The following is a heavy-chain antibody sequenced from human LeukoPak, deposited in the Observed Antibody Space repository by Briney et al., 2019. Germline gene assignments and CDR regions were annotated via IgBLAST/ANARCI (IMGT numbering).Heavy chain of an antibody. CDR1: GFTFSSYG. CDR3: AKDITESGSYDFDY. V-gene: IGHV3-30*02. D-gene: IGHD1-26*01. J-gene: IGHJ4*02. Sequence: GGSLRLSCAASGFTFSSYGMHWVRQAPGKGLEWVAFIRYDGSNKYYADSVKGRFTISRDNSKNTVYLQMNSLRPEDTALYHCAKDITESGSYDFDYWGQGILVTVSS. CDR2: IRYDGSNK.